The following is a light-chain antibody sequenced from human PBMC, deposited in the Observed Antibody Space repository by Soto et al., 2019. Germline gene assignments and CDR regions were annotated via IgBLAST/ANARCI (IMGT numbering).Light chain of an antibody. CDR3: QQYGSSPPIT. J-gene: IGKJ5*01. Sequence: EIVLTQSPGTLSLSPGERATLSCRASQSVSSSYLAWYQQKPGQAPRLLIYGASSRATGIPERFSGSGSGTDFTLTISRLEPEDFAVYYCQQYGSSPPITFGQWTRLDIK. V-gene: IGKV3-20*01. CDR2: GAS. CDR1: QSVSSSY.